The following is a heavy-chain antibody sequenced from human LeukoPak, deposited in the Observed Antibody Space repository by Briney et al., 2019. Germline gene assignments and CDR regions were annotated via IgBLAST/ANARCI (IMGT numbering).Heavy chain of an antibody. CDR3: ARNPAGIVVVPAAMEVYFDY. V-gene: IGHV3-53*01. CDR1: GFTVSSNY. J-gene: IGHJ4*02. D-gene: IGHD2-2*01. Sequence: GGSLRLSCAASGFTVSSNYMSWVRQAPGKGLEWVSVIYSGGSTYYADSVKGRFTISRDNSKNTLYLQMNSLRAEDTAVYYCARNPAGIVVVPAAMEVYFDYWGQGTLVTVSS. CDR2: IYSGGST.